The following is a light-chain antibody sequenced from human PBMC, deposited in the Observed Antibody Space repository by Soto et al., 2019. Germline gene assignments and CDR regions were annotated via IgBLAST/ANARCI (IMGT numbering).Light chain of an antibody. CDR2: EVS. V-gene: IGLV2-14*01. Sequence: QSALTQPASVSGSPGQSITISCSGTRSDIGSYNYVAWYQQHPGKAPKLILYEVSNRPSGVSSRFSGSKSGNTASLTISGLQPEDEADYYCSSYTVPSPYVFGTGTKLTVL. CDR1: RSDIGSYNY. CDR3: SSYTVPSPYV. J-gene: IGLJ1*01.